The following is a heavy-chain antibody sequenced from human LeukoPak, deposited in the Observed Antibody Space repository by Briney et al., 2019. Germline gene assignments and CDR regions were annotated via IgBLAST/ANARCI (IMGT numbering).Heavy chain of an antibody. CDR3: ARRGGSGRSFDY. CDR1: GGSISSSSYY. Sequence: SETLSLTCTVSGGSISSSSYYWGWIRQPPGKGLEWIGSIYSSGSTYYNPSLKSRVTISVDTSKNQFSLNLSSVPASDTAVYYCARRGGSGRSFDYWGQGILVTVYS. V-gene: IGHV4-39*01. CDR2: IYSSGST. J-gene: IGHJ4*02. D-gene: IGHD3-10*01.